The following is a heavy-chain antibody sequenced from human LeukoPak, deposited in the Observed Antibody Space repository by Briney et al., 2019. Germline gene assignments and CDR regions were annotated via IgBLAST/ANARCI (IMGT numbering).Heavy chain of an antibody. CDR1: GFKFNDDG. J-gene: IGHJ3*02. CDR2: INWNGGST. V-gene: IGHV3-20*04. D-gene: IGHD6-13*01. CDR3: ARDLQQLGAFDI. Sequence: GGSLRLSCAASGFKFNDDGMSWVRQSPGKGLEWVSGINWNGGSTGYADSVKSRFTISRDNARKSLYLQMNSLRAEDTAFYYCARDLQQLGAFDIWGQGTVVTVSS.